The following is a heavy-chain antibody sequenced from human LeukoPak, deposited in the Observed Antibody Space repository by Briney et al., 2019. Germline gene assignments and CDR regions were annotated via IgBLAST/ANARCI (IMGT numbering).Heavy chain of an antibody. J-gene: IGHJ4*02. D-gene: IGHD4-17*01. Sequence: WASVKVSCKASGYIFTNFGISWVRQAPGQGLEWMGWINPNSGGTNYAQKFQGRVTMTRDTSISTAYMELSRLRSDDTAVYYCAREVRVTTTVTTKDDYWGQGTLVTVSS. V-gene: IGHV1-2*02. CDR3: AREVRVTTTVTTKDDY. CDR1: GYIFTNFG. CDR2: INPNSGGT.